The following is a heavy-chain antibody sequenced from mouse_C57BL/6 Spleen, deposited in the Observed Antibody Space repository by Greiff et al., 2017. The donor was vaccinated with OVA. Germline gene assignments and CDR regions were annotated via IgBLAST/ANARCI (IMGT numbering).Heavy chain of an antibody. CDR1: GYAFSSYW. V-gene: IGHV1-80*01. Sequence: QVQLQQSGAELVKPGASAHISCKASGYAFSSYWMNWVKQRPGKGLEWIGQIYPGDGVTNYNGKFKGKATLTADKSSSTAYMQLSSLTSEDSAVYFCAGYYGGSWFAYWGQGTLVTVSA. D-gene: IGHD1-1*01. J-gene: IGHJ3*01. CDR3: AGYYGGSWFAY. CDR2: IYPGDGVT.